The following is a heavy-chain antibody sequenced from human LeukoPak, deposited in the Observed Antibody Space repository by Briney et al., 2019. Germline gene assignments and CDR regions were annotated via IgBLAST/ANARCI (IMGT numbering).Heavy chain of an antibody. J-gene: IGHJ4*02. Sequence: SETLSLTCAVYGGSFSGYYWSWIRQPPGKGLEWIGEINHSGSTNYNPSLKSRVTISVDTSKNQFSLKLSSVTAADTAVYYCARGPIAAADIDYRGQGTLVTVSS. CDR3: ARGPIAAADIDY. V-gene: IGHV4-34*01. CDR1: GGSFSGYY. D-gene: IGHD6-13*01. CDR2: INHSGST.